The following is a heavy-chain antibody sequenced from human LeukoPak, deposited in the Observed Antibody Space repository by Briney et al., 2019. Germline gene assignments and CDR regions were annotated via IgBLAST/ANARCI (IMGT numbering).Heavy chain of an antibody. D-gene: IGHD5-24*01. J-gene: IGHJ4*02. CDR2: IHPGDSDT. CDR1: GYSFTSYW. Sequence: GESLKISCKCSGYSFTSYWIGWVRQMPGKGLEYMGIIHPGDSDTRYSPSFQGQVTISVDRSSSTAYIQWSRLKASDTAMYYCATHPGGLQSGFDNWGQGTLVTVSS. CDR3: ATHPGGLQSGFDN. V-gene: IGHV5-51*01.